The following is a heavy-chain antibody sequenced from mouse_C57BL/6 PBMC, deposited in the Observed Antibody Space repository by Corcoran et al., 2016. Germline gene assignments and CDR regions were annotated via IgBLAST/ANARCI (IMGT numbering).Heavy chain of an antibody. V-gene: IGHV1-26*01. CDR1: GYTFTDYY. CDR3: ARRDYYGRNDY. Sequence: EVQLQQSGPELVKPGASVKISCKASGYTFTDYYMNWVKQSHGKSLEWIGDINPNNGGTSYNQKFKGKATLTVDKSSSTAYMELLSLTSEDSAVYYCARRDYYGRNDYWGQGTTLTVSS. D-gene: IGHD1-1*01. CDR2: INPNNGGT. J-gene: IGHJ2*01.